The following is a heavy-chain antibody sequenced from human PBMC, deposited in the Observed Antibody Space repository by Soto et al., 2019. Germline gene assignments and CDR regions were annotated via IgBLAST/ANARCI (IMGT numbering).Heavy chain of an antibody. Sequence: PSETLSLTCAVYGGSFSGYYWSWIRQPPGKGLEWIGEINHSGSTNYNPSLKSRVTMSVDTSKNQFSLKLSSVTAADTAVYYCARGVARVGYMDVWGKGTTVTVSS. CDR3: ARGVARVGYMDV. CDR1: GGSFSGYY. J-gene: IGHJ6*03. D-gene: IGHD2-15*01. CDR2: INHSGST. V-gene: IGHV4-34*01.